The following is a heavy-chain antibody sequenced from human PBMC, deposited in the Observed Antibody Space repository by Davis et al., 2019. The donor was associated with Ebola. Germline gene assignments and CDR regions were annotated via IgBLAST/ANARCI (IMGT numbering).Heavy chain of an antibody. D-gene: IGHD6-19*01. CDR2: VHYSGSS. V-gene: IGHV4-59*01. Sequence: SETLSLTCSVSGASISSYYWSWIRQPPGKGLEYIGYVHYSGSSNYNPYLKSRVTISTDTSKMQFSLKLSSVTAADTAVYYCATGDRGWYYFDYWGQGTLVTVSS. J-gene: IGHJ4*02. CDR1: GASISSYY. CDR3: ATGDRGWYYFDY.